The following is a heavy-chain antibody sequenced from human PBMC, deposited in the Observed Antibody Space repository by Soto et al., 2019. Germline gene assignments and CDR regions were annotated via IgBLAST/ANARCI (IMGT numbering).Heavy chain of an antibody. Sequence: EVQLVESGGGLVQPGGSLRLSCAASGFTFSSNWMHWVRRVPGRGLVWVSRINSDGSETNYEDSVEGRFTTSRDNAKNTLYLHMHSLRAEDTAVYYCARDGEGFWGQGTLVIVSS. CDR1: GFTFSSNW. CDR3: ARDGEGF. V-gene: IGHV3-74*01. CDR2: INSDGSET. D-gene: IGHD2-21*01. J-gene: IGHJ4*02.